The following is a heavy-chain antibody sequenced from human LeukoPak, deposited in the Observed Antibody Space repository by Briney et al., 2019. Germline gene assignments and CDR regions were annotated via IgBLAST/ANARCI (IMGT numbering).Heavy chain of an antibody. CDR2: IKQDGSEK. CDR3: ARGPETVPLGPADY. J-gene: IGHJ4*02. V-gene: IGHV3-7*01. Sequence: GGSLRLSCAASGFTFSSYWMSWVRQAPGKGLEWVANIKQDGSEKYYVDSVKGRFTISRDNAKNSLYLQMNSLRAEDTAVYYCARGPETVPLGPADYWGQGTLVTVSS. CDR1: GFTFSSYW. D-gene: IGHD4-17*01.